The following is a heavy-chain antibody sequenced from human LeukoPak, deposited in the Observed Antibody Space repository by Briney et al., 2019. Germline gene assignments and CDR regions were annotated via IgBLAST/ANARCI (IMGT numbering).Heavy chain of an antibody. CDR1: GGTFSSYA. CDR3: ARVGFSRDGDY. J-gene: IGHJ4*02. V-gene: IGHV1-69*13. D-gene: IGHD5-24*01. CDR2: IIPIFGTA. Sequence: GASVKVSCKASGGTFSSYAISWVRQAPGQGLEWMGGIIPIFGTAKYAQKFQGRVTITADESTSTAYMELSSLRSEDTAVYYCARVGFSRDGDYWGQGTLVTVSS.